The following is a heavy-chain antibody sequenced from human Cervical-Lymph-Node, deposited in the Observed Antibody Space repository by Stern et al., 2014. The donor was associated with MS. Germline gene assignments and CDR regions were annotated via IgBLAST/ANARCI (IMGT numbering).Heavy chain of an antibody. V-gene: IGHV4-59*01. CDR1: GASIISSY. CDR2: IYHSGST. CDR3: ARGGRHDAFDI. Sequence: MQLVESGPGLVRPSETLSLTCTVSGASIISSYWSWVRQTPGKGLEWIGYIYHSGSTDYKPSLKSRVTISQDTSKNNFSLKLSSVTPADTAIYYCARGGRHDAFDIWGQGTMVTVSS. J-gene: IGHJ3*02.